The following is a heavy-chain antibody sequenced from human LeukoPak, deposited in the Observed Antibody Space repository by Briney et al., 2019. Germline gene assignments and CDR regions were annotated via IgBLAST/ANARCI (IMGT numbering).Heavy chain of an antibody. CDR3: AREAFSRERGYSFGAFDI. J-gene: IGHJ3*02. CDR2: IYYSGST. D-gene: IGHD5-18*01. CDR1: GGSISSSSYY. V-gene: IGHV4-39*07. Sequence: SETLSLTCTVSGGSISSSSYYWGWIRQPPGKGLEWIGSIYYSGSTYYNPSLKSRVTISVDTSKNQFSLKLSSVTAADTAVYYCAREAFSRERGYSFGAFDIWGQGTMVTVSS.